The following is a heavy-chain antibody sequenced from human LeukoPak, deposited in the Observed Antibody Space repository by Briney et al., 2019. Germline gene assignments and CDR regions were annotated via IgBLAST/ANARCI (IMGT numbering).Heavy chain of an antibody. Sequence: PGGSLRLSCVASGFTLSYYVMSWVRQAPGKGLEWVSGVSGGGFDTYYTDSVKGRFTISRDNSKNMVYLQMNSLRAEDTAVYYCTRRAGGNLYDLDNWGQGTLVTVSS. D-gene: IGHD2-8*02. CDR2: VSGGGFDT. CDR1: GFTLSYYV. J-gene: IGHJ4*02. V-gene: IGHV3-23*01. CDR3: TRRAGGNLYDLDN.